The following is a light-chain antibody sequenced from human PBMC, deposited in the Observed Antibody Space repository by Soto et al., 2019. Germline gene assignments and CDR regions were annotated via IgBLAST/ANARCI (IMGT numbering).Light chain of an antibody. Sequence: QSVLTQSPSESGAPGQRVTISCTGSSSNIGAGYDVHWYQQLPGTAPKLLIYGNSNRPSGVPDRFSGSKSGTSASLAITGLQAEDEADYYCQSYDSSLSGNVVFGGGTKLTVL. CDR2: GNS. V-gene: IGLV1-40*01. CDR1: SSNIGAGYD. J-gene: IGLJ2*01. CDR3: QSYDSSLSGNVV.